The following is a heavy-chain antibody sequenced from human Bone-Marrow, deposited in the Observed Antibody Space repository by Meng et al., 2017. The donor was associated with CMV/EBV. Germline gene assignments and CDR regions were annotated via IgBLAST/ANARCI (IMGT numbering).Heavy chain of an antibody. CDR3: TTDPYLSPLWGMDV. Sequence: GGSLRLSCAASGLPFSNAWMSWVRQAPGKGLEWVGRIKSKTDGGTTDYAAPVKGRFTISRDDSKNTLYLQMNSLKTEDTAVYYSTTDPYLSPLWGMDVWGQGTTVTVSS. D-gene: IGHD3-10*01. CDR2: IKSKTDGGTT. V-gene: IGHV3-15*01. CDR1: GLPFSNAW. J-gene: IGHJ6*02.